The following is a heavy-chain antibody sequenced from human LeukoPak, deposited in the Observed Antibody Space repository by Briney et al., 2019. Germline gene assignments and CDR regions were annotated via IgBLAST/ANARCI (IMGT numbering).Heavy chain of an antibody. CDR3: AKALFYTSGSNLDY. D-gene: IGHD6-19*01. V-gene: IGHV3-23*01. CDR1: GFTFSTYA. Sequence: PGGSLRLSCAASGFTFSTYAMNWVRQAPGKRLEWVSVIFSSGGSTYYADSVKGRFTISRDNSKNTLYLQMNSLRAEDTAVYYCAKALFYTSGSNLDYWGQGTLVTVSS. CDR2: IFSSGGST. J-gene: IGHJ4*02.